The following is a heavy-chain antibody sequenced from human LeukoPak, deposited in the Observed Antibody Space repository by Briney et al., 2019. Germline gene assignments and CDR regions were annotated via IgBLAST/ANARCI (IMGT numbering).Heavy chain of an antibody. D-gene: IGHD1-26*01. CDR2: ISGSGGST. V-gene: IGHV3-23*01. CDR3: AKAVGYYYYYGMDV. Sequence: GGSLRLSCAASGFTFSSYAMSWVRQAPGKGLEWVSAISGSGGSTYYADSVKGRFTISRDNSKNTLYLQMNSLRAEDTAVHYCAKAVGYYYYYGMDVWGQGTTVTVS. J-gene: IGHJ6*02. CDR1: GFTFSSYA.